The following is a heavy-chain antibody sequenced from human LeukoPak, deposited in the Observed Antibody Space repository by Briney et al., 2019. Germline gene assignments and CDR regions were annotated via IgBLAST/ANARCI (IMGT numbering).Heavy chain of an antibody. D-gene: IGHD1-26*01. Sequence: PGRSLRLPCAASGFTFSTYAMHWVRQAPGKGLEWVAFISYDGINKYYADSVKGRFTISRDNSKNTLYLQMNSLRAEDTAVYYCTGPVLGASASWGQGTLVTVSS. CDR2: ISYDGINK. J-gene: IGHJ5*02. CDR3: TGPVLGASAS. CDR1: GFTFSTYA. V-gene: IGHV3-30-3*01.